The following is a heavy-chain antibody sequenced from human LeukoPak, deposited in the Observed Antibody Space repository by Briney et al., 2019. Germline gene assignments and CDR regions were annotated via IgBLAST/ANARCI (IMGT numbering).Heavy chain of an antibody. CDR3: AKDLFSWYMDV. Sequence: PGGSLRLSCAASGFTFITYAMTWVRQAPGKGLEWVSGISNSGGGTYCADSVRGRFTISRDNSKNTLYLQMNSLRAEDTAVYYCAKDLFSWYMDVWGKGTTVTVSS. J-gene: IGHJ6*03. D-gene: IGHD3-9*01. CDR2: ISNSGGGT. CDR1: GFTFITYA. V-gene: IGHV3-23*01.